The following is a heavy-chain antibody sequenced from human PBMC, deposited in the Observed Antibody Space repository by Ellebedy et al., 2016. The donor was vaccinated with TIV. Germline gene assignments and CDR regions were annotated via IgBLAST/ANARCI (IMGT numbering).Heavy chain of an antibody. D-gene: IGHD3-10*01. V-gene: IGHV4-59*01. J-gene: IGHJ4*02. CDR1: GDSIRSYY. CDR3: ARREGYYGSGSYYAN. Sequence: MPGGSLRLSCTVSGDSIRSYYWSWIRQPPGQGLEWIGYIYYSGSTNYNPSLKSRVTISIDTSKNQFSLKLSSVTAADTAVYYCARREGYYGSGSYYANWGQGTLVTVSS. CDR2: IYYSGST.